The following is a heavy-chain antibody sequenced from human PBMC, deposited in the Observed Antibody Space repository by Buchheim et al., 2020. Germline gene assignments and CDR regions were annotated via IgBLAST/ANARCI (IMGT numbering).Heavy chain of an antibody. CDR1: GFIFSNYW. V-gene: IGHV3-74*01. CDR2: INSDGSDS. D-gene: IGHD3-10*01. J-gene: IGHJ4*02. Sequence: EVQLVESGGGLVQPGGSLRLSCAASGFIFSNYWMHWVRQAPGKGLVWVSQINSDGSDSTYADSVKGRFTISRDNAKNTLYRQMNSLRGEDTAVYYCARDYYGVDYWGQGTL. CDR3: ARDYYGVDY.